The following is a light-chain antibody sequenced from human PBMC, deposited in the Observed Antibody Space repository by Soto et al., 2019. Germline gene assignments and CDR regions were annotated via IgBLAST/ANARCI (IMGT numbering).Light chain of an antibody. J-gene: IGKJ1*01. CDR1: QAITDY. Sequence: DIQMTQSPSSLSASVGERVTITCRASQAITDYLAWFQQRPGEAPKSLIYAASSLQSGVPSRFSGSGSGTVFTLTINNIQPEDFATYYCQQYRTYPLTFGPGTTVDIK. V-gene: IGKV1-16*01. CDR2: AAS. CDR3: QQYRTYPLT.